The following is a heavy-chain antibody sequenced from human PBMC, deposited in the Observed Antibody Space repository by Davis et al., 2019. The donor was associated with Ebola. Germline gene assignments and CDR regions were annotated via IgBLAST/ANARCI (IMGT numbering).Heavy chain of an antibody. D-gene: IGHD3-3*01. Sequence: MPSETLSLTCTVSGGSISSYYWSWIRQPPGKGLEWIGSIYYSGSTYYTPSLKSRVTISVDTSKNQFSLKLSSVTAADTAVYYCARGGLYDFWSGYYNYYYYGMDVWGQGTTVTVSS. J-gene: IGHJ6*02. CDR1: GGSISSYY. CDR2: IYYSGST. V-gene: IGHV4-39*07. CDR3: ARGGLYDFWSGYYNYYYYGMDV.